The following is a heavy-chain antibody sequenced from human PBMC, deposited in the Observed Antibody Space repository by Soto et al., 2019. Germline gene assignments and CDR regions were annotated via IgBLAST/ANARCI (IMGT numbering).Heavy chain of an antibody. CDR3: VKGRAKHCSGRTCGLWMDL. CDR1: GLTFKSHA. D-gene: IGHD6-19*01. V-gene: IGHV3-64D*06. Sequence: PGGSLRLSCSASGLTFKSHAMHWVRQAPGKGLEYVSSIHTGGETTFYADAVKGRFIVSRDNSNNTLDLQMTSLKYEDSGVYYCVKGRAKHCSGRTCGLWMDLWGQGTTVTVSS. CDR2: IHTGGETT. J-gene: IGHJ6*02.